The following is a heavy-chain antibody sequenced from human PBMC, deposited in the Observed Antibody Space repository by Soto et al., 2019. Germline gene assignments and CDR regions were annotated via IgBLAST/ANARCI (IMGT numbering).Heavy chain of an antibody. CDR3: AGDIAAAGFDY. D-gene: IGHD6-13*01. J-gene: IGHJ4*02. CDR1: GYTFTSYY. Sequence: GASVKVSCKASGYTFTSYYMHWGRQAPGQGLEWMGIINPSGGSTSYAQKFQGRVTMTRDTSTSTVYMEPSSLRSEDTAVYYCAGDIAAAGFDYWGQGTLVTVSS. V-gene: IGHV1-46*01. CDR2: INPSGGST.